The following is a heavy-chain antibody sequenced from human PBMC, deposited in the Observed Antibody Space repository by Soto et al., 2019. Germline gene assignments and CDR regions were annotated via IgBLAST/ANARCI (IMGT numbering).Heavy chain of an antibody. CDR2: IYYSGNT. CDR3: VRGGYVHAFDY. J-gene: IGHJ4*02. Sequence: PSETLSLTCTVSGGSISYYYWGWIRQPPGKGLEWIGSIYYSGNTHYNPSLKSRVTISVDTSMNQFSLNLDSVTAVDSAVYYCVRGGYVHAFDYWGQGALVTASS. CDR1: GGSISYYY. V-gene: IGHV4-59*01. D-gene: IGHD5-12*01.